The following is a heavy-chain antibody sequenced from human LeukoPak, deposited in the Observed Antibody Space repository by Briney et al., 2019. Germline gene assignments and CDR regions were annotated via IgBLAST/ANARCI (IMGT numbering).Heavy chain of an antibody. D-gene: IGHD1-26*01. CDR2: INAGNGNT. CDR3: AREKSGSYATFSFASFDY. V-gene: IGHV1-3*03. J-gene: IGHJ4*02. CDR1: GYTFTSYA. Sequence: ASVKVSCKASGYTFTSYAMHWVRQAPGQRLEWMGWINAGNGNTKYSQEFQGRVTITRDTSASTAYMELSSLRSEDTAVYYCAREKSGSYATFSFASFDYWGQGTLVTVSS.